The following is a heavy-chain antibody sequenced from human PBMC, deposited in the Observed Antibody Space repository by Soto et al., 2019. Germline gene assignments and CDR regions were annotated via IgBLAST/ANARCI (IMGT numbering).Heavy chain of an antibody. D-gene: IGHD3-22*01. V-gene: IGHV4-34*01. Sequence: PSETLSLTCAVYGAPLNGYYWTWIRQPPGKRLEWIGEISHGGGTMYNPSLKSRVTMSVDTSKSQFSLKLSSVTAADTAVYYCATNSKKFYYDVSAYYYDSWGQGSLVTVSS. CDR1: GAPLNGYY. CDR3: ATNSKKFYYDVSAYYYDS. CDR2: ISHGGGT. J-gene: IGHJ5*01.